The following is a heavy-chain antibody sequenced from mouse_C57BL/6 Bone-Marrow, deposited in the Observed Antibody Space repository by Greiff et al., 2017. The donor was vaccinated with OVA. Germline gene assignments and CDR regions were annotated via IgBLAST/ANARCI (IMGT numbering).Heavy chain of an antibody. CDR2: IDPETGGT. Sequence: VQLVESGAELVRPGASVTLSCKASGYTFTDYEMHWVKQTPVHGLEWIGAIDPETGGTAYNQKFKGKAILTADKSSSTAYMELRSLTSEDSAVYYCTREGGNYEDYAMDYWGQGTSVTVSS. V-gene: IGHV1-15*01. D-gene: IGHD2-1*01. J-gene: IGHJ4*01. CDR1: GYTFTDYE. CDR3: TREGGNYEDYAMDY.